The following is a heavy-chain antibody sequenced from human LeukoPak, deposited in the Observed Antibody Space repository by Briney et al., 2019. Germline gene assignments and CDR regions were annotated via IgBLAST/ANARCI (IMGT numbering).Heavy chain of an antibody. V-gene: IGHV4-39*01. J-gene: IGHJ5*02. CDR2: IYYSGST. Sequence: SETLSLTCTVSGGSIGSSGYYWGWIRQPPGKGLEWLASIYYSGSTYYNPSLKSRVTISVDTSKNQLSLKLSSLTAADTAVYYCARHEYSGSYYGLSWFDPWGQGTLVTVSS. CDR1: GGSIGSSGYY. CDR3: ARHEYSGSYYGLSWFDP. D-gene: IGHD1-26*01.